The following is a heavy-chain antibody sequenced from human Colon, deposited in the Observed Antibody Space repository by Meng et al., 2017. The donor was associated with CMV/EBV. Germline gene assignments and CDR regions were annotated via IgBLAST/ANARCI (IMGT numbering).Heavy chain of an antibody. D-gene: IGHD2-2*01. CDR3: AKAFCGSTTCSSPYYSYGMDV. Sequence: GESLKISCVASGLSSYNILWVRQAPGKGLEWVSVISGNGGSTYYGDSVKDRFTISRDNSNNTLYLQMRSLRAEDTAVYYCAKAFCGSTTCSSPYYSYGMDVWGQGTPVTVSS. CDR2: ISGNGGST. CDR1: GLSSYN. J-gene: IGHJ6*02. V-gene: IGHV3-23*01.